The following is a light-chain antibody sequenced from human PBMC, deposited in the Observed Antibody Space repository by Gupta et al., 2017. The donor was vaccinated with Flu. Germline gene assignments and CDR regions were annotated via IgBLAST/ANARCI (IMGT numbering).Light chain of an antibody. J-gene: IGKJ3*01. CDR2: TVS. CDR1: QTRSNY. V-gene: IGKV1-39*01. Sequence: PSSRPASLIYRVSSTSLADQTRSNYLNWYQQRPGKAPRLLISTVSHLESGVPSRFRGDGSGTEFTLTIDRLQPDDFATYFCLQGVTTPFTFGHGTNVHIK. CDR3: LQGVTTPFT.